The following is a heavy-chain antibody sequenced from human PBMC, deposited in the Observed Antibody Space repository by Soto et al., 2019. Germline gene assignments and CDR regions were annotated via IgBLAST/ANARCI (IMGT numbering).Heavy chain of an antibody. CDR3: ARADYYDSCGYYLGGGAFDI. CDR2: ISYDGSNK. Sequence: QVQLVESGGGVVQPGRSLRLSCAASGFTFSSYAMHWVRQAPGKGLEWVAVISYDGSNKYYADSVKGRFTISRDNSKNPLYLQMNSLRAEDTAVYYCARADYYDSCGYYLGGGAFDIWGQGTMVTVSS. D-gene: IGHD3-22*01. J-gene: IGHJ3*02. V-gene: IGHV3-30-3*01. CDR1: GFTFSSYA.